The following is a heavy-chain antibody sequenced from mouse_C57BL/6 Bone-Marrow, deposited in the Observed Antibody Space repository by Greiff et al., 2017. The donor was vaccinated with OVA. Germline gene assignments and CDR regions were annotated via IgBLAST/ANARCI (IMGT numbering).Heavy chain of an antibody. J-gene: IGHJ4*01. CDR3: ARRWLSDY. Sequence: QVQLQQSGADLVRPGASVTMSCKASGYTFTSYTMHWVKQTPGQGLEWIGYINPSSGYTKYNQKFKDKAILTADKSSSTAYMQLSSLTSEDSADYYGARRWLSDYWGQGTTVTVAS. CDR2: INPSSGYT. V-gene: IGHV1-4*01. CDR1: GYTFTSYT.